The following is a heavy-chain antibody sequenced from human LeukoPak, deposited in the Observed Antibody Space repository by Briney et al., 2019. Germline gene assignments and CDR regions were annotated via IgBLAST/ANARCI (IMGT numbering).Heavy chain of an antibody. J-gene: IGHJ4*02. CDR1: GYTFTNYG. V-gene: IGHV1-18*01. Sequence: ASVKVSCKASGYTFTNYGITWVRQAPGQGLEWMGWASAHNANTAYALKFQGRVTMTTDASTSTAYMELRSLRSDDTAVYFCARDYYDSSGRLDYWGQGTLVIVSS. D-gene: IGHD3-22*01. CDR3: ARDYYDSSGRLDY. CDR2: ASAHNANT.